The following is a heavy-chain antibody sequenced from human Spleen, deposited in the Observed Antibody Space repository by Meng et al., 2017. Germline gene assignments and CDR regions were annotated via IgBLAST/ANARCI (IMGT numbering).Heavy chain of an antibody. CDR1: GGSFSDYY. CDR3: ARGPTTMAHDFDY. CDR2: INHSGST. Sequence: QLQLQQWGAGLLKPSETLSLRCVVSGGSFSDYYWSWIRQPPGKGLEWIGEINHSGSTNYNPSLESRATISVDTSQNNLSLKLSSVTAADSAVYYCARGPTTMAHDFDYWGQGTLVTVSS. D-gene: IGHD4-11*01. V-gene: IGHV4-34*01. J-gene: IGHJ4*02.